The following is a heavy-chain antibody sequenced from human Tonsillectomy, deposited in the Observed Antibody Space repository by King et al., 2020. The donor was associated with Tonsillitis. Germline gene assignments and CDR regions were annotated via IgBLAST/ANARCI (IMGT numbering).Heavy chain of an antibody. J-gene: IGHJ3*02. CDR1: GFTFSSYW. D-gene: IGHD1/OR15-1a*01. CDR2: IKSDGSST. V-gene: IGHV3-74*01. Sequence: VQLVESGGGLVQPGGSLRLSCAASGFTFSSYWMHWVRQAPGKGLWWVSRIKSDGSSTSYADSVKGRFTISRDNAKNTLYLQMNSLRAEDTAVYFCTRVRTVGFDAFDIWGQGTMVTVSS. CDR3: TRVRTVGFDAFDI.